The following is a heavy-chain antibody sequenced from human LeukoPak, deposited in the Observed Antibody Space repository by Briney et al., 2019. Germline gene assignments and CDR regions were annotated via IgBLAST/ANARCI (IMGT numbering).Heavy chain of an antibody. J-gene: IGHJ6*02. CDR3: ARAKLFTDGMDV. V-gene: IGHV1-2*02. Sequence: ASVKVSCKVSGYTFTGYYMHWVRQAPGQGLEWMGWINPNSGSTNYAQTFQGRVTMTRDTSISTAYMELSRLRSDDTAVYYCARAKLFTDGMDVWGQGTTVTVSS. D-gene: IGHD2-21*01. CDR2: INPNSGST. CDR1: GYTFTGYY.